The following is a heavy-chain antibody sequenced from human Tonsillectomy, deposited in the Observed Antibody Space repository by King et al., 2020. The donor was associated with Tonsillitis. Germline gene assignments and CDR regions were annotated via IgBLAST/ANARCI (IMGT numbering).Heavy chain of an antibody. CDR2: ITPDSGGT. J-gene: IGHJ4*02. CDR1: GYTFTGYY. D-gene: IGHD6-13*01. V-gene: IGHV1-2*02. Sequence: VQLVESGAEVKKPGASVKVSCKASGYTFTGYYMHWVRQAPGQGLVWMGWITPDSGGTNYAQRFQGRVTMTSDTSISTAYMALSRLSSDDSAVYYCARSPGIAAAELDYWGQGTLVTVSS. CDR3: ARSPGIAAAELDY.